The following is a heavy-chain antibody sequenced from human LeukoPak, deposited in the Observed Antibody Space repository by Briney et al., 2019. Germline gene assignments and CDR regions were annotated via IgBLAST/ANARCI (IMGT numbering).Heavy chain of an antibody. CDR1: GYTFTSYD. D-gene: IGHD2-2*01. CDR3: ARDRDPNIVVVPAAMTQDY. V-gene: IGHV1-8*01. J-gene: IGHJ4*02. CDR2: MNPNSGNT. Sequence: ASVKVSCKASGYTFTSYDINWVRQATGQGLEWMGWMNPNSGNTGYAQKFQGRVTMTRDTSTSTVYMELSSLRSEDTAVYYCARDRDPNIVVVPAAMTQDYWGQGTLVTVSS.